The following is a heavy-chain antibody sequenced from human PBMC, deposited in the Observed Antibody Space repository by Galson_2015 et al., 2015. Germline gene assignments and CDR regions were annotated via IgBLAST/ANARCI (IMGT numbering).Heavy chain of an antibody. CDR2: IDPSDSYT. CDR3: ARPGTAMVTGEDGDAFDI. CDR1: GYSFTSYW. J-gene: IGHJ3*02. Sequence: QSGAEVKKPGESLRISCKGSGYSFTSYWISWVRQMPGKGLEWMGRIDPSDSYTNYSPSFQGHVTISADKSISTAYLQWSSLKASDTAMYYCARPGTAMVTGEDGDAFDIWGQGTMVTVSS. D-gene: IGHD5-18*01. V-gene: IGHV5-10-1*01.